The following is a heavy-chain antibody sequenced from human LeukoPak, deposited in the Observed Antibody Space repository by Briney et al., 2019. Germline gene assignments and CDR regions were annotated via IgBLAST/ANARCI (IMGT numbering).Heavy chain of an antibody. D-gene: IGHD3/OR15-3a*01. Sequence: PGGSLRLSCAASGVTFSSHGMSWVRQAPGKGLEWVSSITDSGSGTCYADSVKGRFTMSRDNSKNTLYLQMNSLRAEDTAVYYCARDGGLLGYWGQGTLVTVSS. J-gene: IGHJ4*02. V-gene: IGHV3-23*01. CDR3: ARDGGLLGY. CDR1: GVTFSSHG. CDR2: ITDSGSGT.